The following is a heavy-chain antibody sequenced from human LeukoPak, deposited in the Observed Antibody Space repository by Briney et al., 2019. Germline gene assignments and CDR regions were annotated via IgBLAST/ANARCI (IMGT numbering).Heavy chain of an antibody. V-gene: IGHV1-2*02. CDR3: AREIVVVVAVLNWFDP. D-gene: IGHD2-15*01. CDR1: GYTFTGYY. J-gene: IGHJ5*02. CDR2: INPNSGGT. Sequence: ASVKVSCKASGYTFTGYYMHWVRQAPGQGLEWMGWINPNSGGTNYAQKFRGRVTMTRGTSISTAYMELSRLRSDDTAVYYCAREIVVVVAVLNWFDPWGQGTLVTVSS.